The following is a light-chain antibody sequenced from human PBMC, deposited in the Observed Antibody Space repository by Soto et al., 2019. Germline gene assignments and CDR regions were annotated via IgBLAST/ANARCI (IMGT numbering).Light chain of an antibody. CDR1: QSISRY. V-gene: IGKV3-20*01. CDR3: QQYGSSPPT. J-gene: IGKJ1*01. CDR2: GAS. Sequence: TVSKQSPGTLSLTPGERNTLYCRASQSISRYLAWYQQKPGQGPRLLIYGASSRATGTPDRFSGSGSGTDFTLTINRLEPEDFALYYCQQYGSSPPTFGQGTKVDVK.